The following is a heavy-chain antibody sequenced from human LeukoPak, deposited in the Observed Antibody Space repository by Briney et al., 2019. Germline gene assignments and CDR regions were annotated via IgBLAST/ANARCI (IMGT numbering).Heavy chain of an antibody. CDR3: ARRIAAAAAPYYFDY. Sequence: GGSLRLSCAASGFTFSSYWMNWARQAPGKGLEWVASINHNGNVNYYVDSVKGRFTISRDNAKNSLYLQMSNLRAEDTAVYYCARRIAAAAAPYYFDYWGQGTLVTVSS. V-gene: IGHV3-7*01. CDR1: GFTFSSYW. D-gene: IGHD6-13*01. CDR2: INHNGNVN. J-gene: IGHJ4*02.